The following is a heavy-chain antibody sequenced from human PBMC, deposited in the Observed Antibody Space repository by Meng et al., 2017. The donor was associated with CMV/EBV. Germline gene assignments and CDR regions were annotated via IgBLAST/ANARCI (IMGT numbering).Heavy chain of an antibody. CDR3: ARDRYYDFWSGYYSDYYYGMDV. Sequence: GESMKISCAASGFTFSSYWMSWVRQAPGKGLEWVANIKQDGSEKYYVDSVKGRFTISRDNAKNPLYLQMNSLRAEDTAVYYCARDRYYDFWSGYYSDYYYGMDVWGQGTTVTVSS. CDR2: IKQDGSEK. J-gene: IGHJ6*02. D-gene: IGHD3-3*01. V-gene: IGHV3-7*01. CDR1: GFTFSSYW.